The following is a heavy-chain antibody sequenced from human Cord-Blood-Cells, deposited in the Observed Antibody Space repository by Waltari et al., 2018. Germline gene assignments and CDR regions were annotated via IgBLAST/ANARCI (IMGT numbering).Heavy chain of an antibody. J-gene: IGHJ4*02. D-gene: IGHD7-27*01. CDR3: TRHGTNWGYY. CDR1: GSNFSGSA. CDR2: IRSKANSYAT. V-gene: IGHV3-73*02. Sequence: EVQLVESGGGLVQPGGSLKLSCAASGSNFSGSAMHWVRQASGKGLEWVGRIRSKANSYATAYAASVKGRFTISRDDSKNTAYLQMNSLKTEDTAVYYCTRHGTNWGYYWGQGTLVTVSS.